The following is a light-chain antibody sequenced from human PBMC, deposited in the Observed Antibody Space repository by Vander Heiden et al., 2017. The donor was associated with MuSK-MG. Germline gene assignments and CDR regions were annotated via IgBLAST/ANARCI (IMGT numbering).Light chain of an antibody. V-gene: IGKV2-28*01. Sequence: EIVLTQSPLPLPVTPGEPASISCRSSQSLVHSNGHNYLDCYVQKPGQSPQLLIYLGSNRASGVPDRFSGSGSGTDFTLKIIRVEAEDVGVYYCRQVLQTRWTFGQGTKVEIK. CDR2: LGS. CDR3: RQVLQTRWT. J-gene: IGKJ1*01. CDR1: QSLVHSNGHNY.